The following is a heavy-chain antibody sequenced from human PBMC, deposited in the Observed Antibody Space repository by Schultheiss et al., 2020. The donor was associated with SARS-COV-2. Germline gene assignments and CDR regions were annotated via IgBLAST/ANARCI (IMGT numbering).Heavy chain of an antibody. D-gene: IGHD3-22*01. CDR1: GFTFSNAW. J-gene: IGHJ4*02. V-gene: IGHV3-15*01. Sequence: GGSLRLSCAASGFTFSNAWMSWVRQAPGKGLEWVGRIKSKTDGGTTDYAAPVKGRFTISRDESKNTLYLQMNSLKTEDTAVYYCTTEYMIVVVMSLFWGQGTLVTVSS. CDR2: IKSKTDGGTT. CDR3: TTEYMIVVVMSLF.